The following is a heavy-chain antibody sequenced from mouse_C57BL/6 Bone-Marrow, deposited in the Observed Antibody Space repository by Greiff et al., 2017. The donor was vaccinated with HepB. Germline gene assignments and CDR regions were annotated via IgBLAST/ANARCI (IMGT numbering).Heavy chain of an antibody. V-gene: IGHV5-6*01. CDR2: ISSGGSYT. D-gene: IGHD1-1*01. CDR1: GFTFSSYG. CDR3: ARGHYYGSSLFAY. Sequence: EVQLQESGGDLVKPGGSLKLSCAASGFTFSSYGMSWVRQTPDKRLEWVATISSGGSYTYYPDSVKGRFTISRDNAKNTLYLQMSSLKSEDTAMYYCARGHYYGSSLFAYWGQGTLVTVSA. J-gene: IGHJ3*01.